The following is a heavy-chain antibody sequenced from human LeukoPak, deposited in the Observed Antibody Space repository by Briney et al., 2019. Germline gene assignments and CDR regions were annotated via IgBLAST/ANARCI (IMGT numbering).Heavy chain of an antibody. D-gene: IGHD6-6*01. V-gene: IGHV1-46*01. CDR2: INHSGGST. J-gene: IGHJ4*02. CDR3: ARDVEYSGIVLYFDY. Sequence: ASVTVSCKASGYTFTSYYMHWVRQPPGQGLEWMGIINHSGGSTSYAQQFQGRVTMTRDKSTSTVYMELSSVRSEDTAVYYCARDVEYSGIVLYFDYWGEGSLLTVSS. CDR1: GYTFTSYY.